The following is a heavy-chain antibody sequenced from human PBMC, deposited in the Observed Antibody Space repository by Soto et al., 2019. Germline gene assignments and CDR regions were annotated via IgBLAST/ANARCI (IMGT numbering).Heavy chain of an antibody. V-gene: IGHV3-23*01. Sequence: EVQLLESGGGLVQPGGSLRLSCAASRFTFSGYAMSWVRQAPGKGLEWVSSIDGNGATTYYSDSVKGRFTISRDNSKNTLYLQMNSLSAEDTAVYFCAKSDHYYDSTTYSFGYWGQGALVSVSS. CDR3: AKSDHYYDSTTYSFGY. CDR2: IDGNGATT. J-gene: IGHJ4*02. D-gene: IGHD3-22*01. CDR1: RFTFSGYA.